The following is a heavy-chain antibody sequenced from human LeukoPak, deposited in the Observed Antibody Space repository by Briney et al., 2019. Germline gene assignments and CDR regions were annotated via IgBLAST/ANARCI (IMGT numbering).Heavy chain of an antibody. D-gene: IGHD3-22*01. CDR2: ISGSGSNI. J-gene: IGHJ4*02. CDR1: GVTFSSYA. V-gene: IGHV3-23*01. Sequence: GGALRLSCAASGVTFSSYAMSWVRQAPGKGLEWVSAISGSGSNIDSADSVKGRCTISRDNSKNTLYLQMNSLRAEDTAVYYCAKGSNRGYYYAPPFDCWGQGTLITVSS. CDR3: AKGSNRGYYYAPPFDC.